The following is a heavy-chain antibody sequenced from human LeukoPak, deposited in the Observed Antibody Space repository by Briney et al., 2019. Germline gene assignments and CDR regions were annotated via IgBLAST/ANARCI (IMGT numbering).Heavy chain of an antibody. Sequence: GGSLRLSCAASGFTFSSYGMHWVRQAPGKGLEWVAFIRYDGSNKYYADSVKGRFTISRDNSKNTLYLQMNSLRAEDTAVYYCARVRMVRGVIDQGSMTDYWGQGTLVTVSS. J-gene: IGHJ4*02. CDR1: GFTFSSYG. V-gene: IGHV3-30*02. CDR2: IRYDGSNK. CDR3: ARVRMVRGVIDQGSMTDY. D-gene: IGHD3-10*01.